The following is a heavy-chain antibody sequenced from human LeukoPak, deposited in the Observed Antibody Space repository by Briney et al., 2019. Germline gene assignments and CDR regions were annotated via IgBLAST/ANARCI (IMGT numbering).Heavy chain of an antibody. V-gene: IGHV3-30*18. CDR3: AKAGYSYGDYYYGMDV. CDR1: GFTFSSYG. J-gene: IGHJ6*02. CDR2: ISYDGSNK. Sequence: PGRSLRLSCAASGFTFSSYGMHWVRQAPGKGLEWVAVISYDGSNKYYADSVKGRFTISRDNSKNTLYLQMKSLRAEDTAVYYCAKAGYSYGDYYYGMDVWGQGTTVTVSS. D-gene: IGHD5-18*01.